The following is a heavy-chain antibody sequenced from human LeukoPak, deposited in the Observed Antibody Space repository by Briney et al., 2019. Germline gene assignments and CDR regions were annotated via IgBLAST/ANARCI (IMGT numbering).Heavy chain of an antibody. V-gene: IGHV1-2*06. D-gene: IGHD3-10*01. CDR1: GYTFTDHY. CDR2: INPDIDVA. CDR3: ARAVIRGIHFDS. Sequence: VSVQVSCRASGYTFTDHYIHWVRQAPGQGLEWMGRINPDIDVANYAEKFQGRVTMTRDTSISTAYMDLGSLTSDDTAVYYCARAVIRGIHFDSWGQGTLVTVSS. J-gene: IGHJ4*02.